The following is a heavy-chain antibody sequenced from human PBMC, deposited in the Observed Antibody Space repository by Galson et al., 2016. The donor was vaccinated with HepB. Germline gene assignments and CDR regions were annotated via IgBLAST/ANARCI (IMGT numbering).Heavy chain of an antibody. D-gene: IGHD3-22*01. V-gene: IGHV3-23*01. Sequence: SLRLSCAASGFTFTSYAMAWVRQAPGKRLEWVSSISGSGGGTSYADYVKGRFTISRDNSRNTLYLQLNSLRAEDPALYYCAKDINPSATIIVVTYMDAWGKGTTVTVSS. CDR3: AKDINPSATIIVVTYMDA. CDR2: ISGSGGGT. J-gene: IGHJ6*03. CDR1: GFTFTSYA.